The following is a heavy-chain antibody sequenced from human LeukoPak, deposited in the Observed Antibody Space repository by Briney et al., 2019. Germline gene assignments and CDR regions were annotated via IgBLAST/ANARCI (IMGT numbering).Heavy chain of an antibody. D-gene: IGHD5-12*01. J-gene: IGHJ4*02. CDR3: ARAETWLRVPYYFDY. CDR2: TYYSGST. Sequence: SETLSLTCTVSGGSISSYYWSWMRQPPGKGLEWIGYTYYSGSTNYNPSLKSRVTISVDTSKNQFSLKLSSVTAADTAVYYCARAETWLRVPYYFDYRGQGTLVTVSS. V-gene: IGHV4-59*01. CDR1: GGSISSYY.